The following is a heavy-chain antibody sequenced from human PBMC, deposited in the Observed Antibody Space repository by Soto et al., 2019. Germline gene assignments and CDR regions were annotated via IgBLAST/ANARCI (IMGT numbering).Heavy chain of an antibody. J-gene: IGHJ4*02. D-gene: IGHD6-19*01. Sequence: GGSLRLSCAASGFTFSSYAMSWVRQAPGKGLEWVSAISGSGGSTYYADSVKGRFTISRDNSKNTLYLQMNSLRSDDTAVYYCARDGVAVAGMVFDYWGQGTLVTVSS. CDR1: GFTFSSYA. CDR2: ISGSGGST. CDR3: ARDGVAVAGMVFDY. V-gene: IGHV3-23*01.